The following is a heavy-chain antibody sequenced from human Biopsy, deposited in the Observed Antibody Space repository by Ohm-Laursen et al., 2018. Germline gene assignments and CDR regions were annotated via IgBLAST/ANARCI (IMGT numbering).Heavy chain of an antibody. V-gene: IGHV4-38-2*01. D-gene: IGHD2/OR15-2a*01. Sequence: SDTLSLTCDVSGYFIISGYYWGWIRQSPGKGLEWVGSVYHSGDTYSNPSLNSRVTISADRFKNQASLKLSSVTAADTAVYYCARAIYCTTSTCYQRGMDVWGQGTTVTVAS. CDR2: VYHSGDT. CDR1: GYFIISGYY. CDR3: ARAIYCTTSTCYQRGMDV. J-gene: IGHJ6*02.